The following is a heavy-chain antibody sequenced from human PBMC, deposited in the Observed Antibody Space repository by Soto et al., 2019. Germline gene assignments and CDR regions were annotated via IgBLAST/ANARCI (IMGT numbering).Heavy chain of an antibody. V-gene: IGHV3-30*18. CDR1: GFTFSSYG. J-gene: IGHJ4*02. Sequence: QVQLVESGGGVVQPGRSLRLSCAASGFTFSSYGMHWVRQAPGKGLEWVAVISYDGSKKYYADSVKGRFTISRDNSKNTLYLQMNSLRAEDTAVYYCAKAGVPAAMSPNYFDYWGQGTLVTVSS. D-gene: IGHD2-2*01. CDR3: AKAGVPAAMSPNYFDY. CDR2: ISYDGSKK.